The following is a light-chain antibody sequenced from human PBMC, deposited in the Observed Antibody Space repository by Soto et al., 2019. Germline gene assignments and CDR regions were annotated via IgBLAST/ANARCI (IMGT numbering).Light chain of an antibody. CDR1: SSDAGNYNL. CDR2: EGN. Sequence: QSVLTQPASVSGSPGQSITISCTGTSSDAGNYNLVSWYQQRPGKAPKVMIYEGNKRPSGVSNRFSGSKSGVTASLTISGLQAEDEADYYCCSYAGNTNYVFGTGTKVTVL. V-gene: IGLV2-23*01. CDR3: CSYAGNTNYV. J-gene: IGLJ1*01.